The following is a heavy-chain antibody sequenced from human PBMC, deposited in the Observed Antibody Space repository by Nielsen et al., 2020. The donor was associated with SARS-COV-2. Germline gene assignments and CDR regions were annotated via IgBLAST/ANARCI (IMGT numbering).Heavy chain of an antibody. V-gene: IGHV3-20*01. Sequence: GESLKISCAASGFTFDDYAMHWVRQAPGKGLEWVSGISWNGGSTGYADSVKGRFTISRDNAKNSLYLQMNSLRAEDTALYHCARVWGWTLVVGATETYFDYWGQGTLVTVSS. D-gene: IGHD1-26*01. CDR2: ISWNGGST. CDR1: GFTFDDYA. J-gene: IGHJ4*02. CDR3: ARVWGWTLVVGATETYFDY.